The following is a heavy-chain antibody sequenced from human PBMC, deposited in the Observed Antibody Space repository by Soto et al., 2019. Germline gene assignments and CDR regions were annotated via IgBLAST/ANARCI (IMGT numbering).Heavy chain of an antibody. V-gene: IGHV1-18*01. J-gene: IGHJ5*02. CDR3: ASSSGGGYCSSTSCYEGRWFDP. Sequence: QVQLVQSGAEVKKPGASVKVSCKASGYTFTSYGISWVRQAPGQGLEWMGWISAYNGNTNYAQKLQGRVTMTTDTSTSTAYMELRSLRSDDRAVYYCASSSGGGYCSSTSCYEGRWFDPWGQGTLVTVSS. D-gene: IGHD2-2*01. CDR1: GYTFTSYG. CDR2: ISAYNGNT.